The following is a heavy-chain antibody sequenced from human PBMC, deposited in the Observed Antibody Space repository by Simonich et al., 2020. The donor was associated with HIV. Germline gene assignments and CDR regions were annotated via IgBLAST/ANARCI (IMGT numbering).Heavy chain of an antibody. J-gene: IGHJ6*03. CDR1: GYIFTSYG. D-gene: IGHD2-15*01. V-gene: IGHV1-18*01. Sequence: QVQLVQSGAEVKKPGASVKVSCKASGYIFTSYGISWVRQAPGQGLEWMGWISAYNGNTNYAQKLQGRVTMTTDTSTSKAYMELRSLRSDDTAVYYCARGSPQDPYYYYYYMDVWGKGTTVTVSS. CDR2: ISAYNGNT. CDR3: ARGSPQDPYYYYYYMDV.